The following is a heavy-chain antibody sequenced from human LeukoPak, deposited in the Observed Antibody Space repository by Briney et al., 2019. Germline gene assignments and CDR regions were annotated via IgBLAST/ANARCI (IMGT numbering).Heavy chain of an antibody. J-gene: IGHJ4*02. CDR1: GFTFSSYG. D-gene: IGHD4-23*01. CDR3: ARHSGMTTVVFDY. CDR2: ISYDGSNK. Sequence: PGRSLRLSCAASGFTFSSYGMHWVRQAPGKGLEWVAVISYDGSNKYYADSVKGRFTISRDNSKNTLYLQMNSLRAEDTAVYYCARHSGMTTVVFDYWGQGTLVTVSS. V-gene: IGHV3-30*03.